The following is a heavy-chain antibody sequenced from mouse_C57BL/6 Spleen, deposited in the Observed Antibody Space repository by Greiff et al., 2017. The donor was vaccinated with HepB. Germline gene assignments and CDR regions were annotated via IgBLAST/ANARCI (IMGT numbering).Heavy chain of an antibody. D-gene: IGHD2-4*01. CDR3: AKGRDYDDY. Sequence: VQLQQPGAELVKPGASVKLSCKASGYTFTSYWMQWVKQRPGQGLEWIGEIDPSDSYTNYNQKFKGKATLTVDTSSSTAYMQLSSLTSEDSAVYYCAKGRDYDDYWSQGTTLTVSS. J-gene: IGHJ2*01. V-gene: IGHV1-50*01. CDR2: IDPSDSYT. CDR1: GYTFTSYW.